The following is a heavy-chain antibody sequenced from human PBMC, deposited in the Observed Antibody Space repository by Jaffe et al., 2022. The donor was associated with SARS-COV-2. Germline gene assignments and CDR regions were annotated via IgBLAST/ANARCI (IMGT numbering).Heavy chain of an antibody. V-gene: IGHV2-26*01. CDR1: GFSLSNARMG. CDR2: IFSNDEK. Sequence: QVTLKESGPVLVKPTETLTLTCTVSGFSLSNARMGVSWIRQPPGKALEWLAHIFSNDEKSYSTSLKSRLTISKDTSKSQVVLTMTNMDPVDTATYYCARITSEQWLVYYFDYWGQGTLVTVSS. J-gene: IGHJ4*02. D-gene: IGHD6-19*01. CDR3: ARITSEQWLVYYFDY.